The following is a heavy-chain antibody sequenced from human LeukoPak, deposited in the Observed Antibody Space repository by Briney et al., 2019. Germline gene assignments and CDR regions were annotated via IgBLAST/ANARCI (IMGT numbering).Heavy chain of an antibody. J-gene: IGHJ2*01. V-gene: IGHV4-39*07. CDR2: IYYSGST. Sequence: LETLSLTCTVSGGSISSSSYYWGWIRQPPGKGLEWIGSIYYSGSTYYNPSLKSRVTISVDTSKNQFSLKLSSVTAADTAVYYCARVAGNSGWGSHWYFDLWGRGTLVTVSS. D-gene: IGHD4-23*01. CDR3: ARVAGNSGWGSHWYFDL. CDR1: GGSISSSSYY.